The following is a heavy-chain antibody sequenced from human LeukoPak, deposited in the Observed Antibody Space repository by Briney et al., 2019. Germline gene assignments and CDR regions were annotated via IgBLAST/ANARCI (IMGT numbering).Heavy chain of an antibody. CDR1: GFTLTQLA. V-gene: IGHV1-24*01. CDR3: ATGDKYDSSIYLFHY. D-gene: IGHD3-22*01. CDR2: FDPEDGEI. J-gene: IGHJ4*02. Sequence: GAPVKVSCKVSGFTLTQLAIHWVRQAPGKGLEWMGGFDPEDGEIIYAQKFQGRVTMTEDTSTDTAYMELSSLRSEDTAVYYCATGDKYDSSIYLFHYWGQGTLVTVSS.